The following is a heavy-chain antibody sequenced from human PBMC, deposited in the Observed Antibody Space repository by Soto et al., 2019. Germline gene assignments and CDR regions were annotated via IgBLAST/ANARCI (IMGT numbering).Heavy chain of an antibody. CDR2: ISSSSSYT. D-gene: IGHD3-22*01. CDR3: ATGQYYYDSSAYYYS. Sequence: QVQLVESGGGLVKPGGSLRLSCAASGFTFSDYYMSWIRQAPGKGLEWVSYISSSSSYTNYADSVKGRFTISRDNAKNSLYLPMNSLRADDTAVYYCATGQYYYDSSAYYYSWGQGTLVTVSS. V-gene: IGHV3-11*05. CDR1: GFTFSDYY. J-gene: IGHJ4*02.